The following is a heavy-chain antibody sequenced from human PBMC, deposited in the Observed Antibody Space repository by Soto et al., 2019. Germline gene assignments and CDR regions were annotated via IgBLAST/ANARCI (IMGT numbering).Heavy chain of an antibody. CDR3: ARGESDVVVVAEFYTPIWAFDI. Sequence: ASVKVSCKASGYTFTSYGISWVRQAPGQGLEWMGWISAYNGNTNYAQKLQGRVTMTTDTSTSTAYMELRSLRSDDTAVYYCARGESDVVVVAEFYTPIWAFDIWGQGTRVTVSS. V-gene: IGHV1-18*01. CDR2: ISAYNGNT. D-gene: IGHD2-15*01. J-gene: IGHJ3*02. CDR1: GYTFTSYG.